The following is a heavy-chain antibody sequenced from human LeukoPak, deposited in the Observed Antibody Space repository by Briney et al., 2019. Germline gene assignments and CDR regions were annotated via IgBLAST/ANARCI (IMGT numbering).Heavy chain of an antibody. J-gene: IGHJ4*02. CDR3: ARDPAAGTNY. Sequence: ASVKVSCKASGYTFTGYYMHWVRQAPGQGLEWMGWINPNSGGTNYAQKFRGRVTMTRDTSISTAYMELSRLRSDDTAVYYCARDPAAGTNYWGQGTLVTVSS. CDR1: GYTFTGYY. D-gene: IGHD6-13*01. CDR2: INPNSGGT. V-gene: IGHV1-2*02.